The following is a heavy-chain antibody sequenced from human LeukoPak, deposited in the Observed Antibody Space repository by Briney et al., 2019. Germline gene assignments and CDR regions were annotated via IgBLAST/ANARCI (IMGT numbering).Heavy chain of an antibody. Sequence: GGSLRLSCAASGLTFSSYWMSWVRQAPGKGLEWVANIKQDGSEKYYVNSVKGRFTISRDNSKNTLYLQMNSLRAEDTAVYYCAKGGGAKVSSSWYYFDYWGQGTLVTVSS. D-gene: IGHD6-13*01. CDR2: IKQDGSEK. V-gene: IGHV3-7*01. CDR1: GLTFSSYW. CDR3: AKGGGAKVSSSWYYFDY. J-gene: IGHJ4*02.